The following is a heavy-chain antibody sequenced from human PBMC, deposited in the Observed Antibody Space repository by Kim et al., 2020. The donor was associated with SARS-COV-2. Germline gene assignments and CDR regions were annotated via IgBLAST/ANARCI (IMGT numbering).Heavy chain of an antibody. CDR3: ARRGGNWEDDYYYYGMDV. V-gene: IGHV1-69*13. Sequence: SVKVSCKASGGTFSSYAISWVRQAPGQGLEWMGGIIPIFGTANYAQKFQGRVTITADESTSTAYMELSSLRSEDTAVYYCARRGGNWEDDYYYYGMDVWGQGTTVTVSS. D-gene: IGHD2-15*01. CDR1: GGTFSSYA. CDR2: IIPIFGTA. J-gene: IGHJ6*02.